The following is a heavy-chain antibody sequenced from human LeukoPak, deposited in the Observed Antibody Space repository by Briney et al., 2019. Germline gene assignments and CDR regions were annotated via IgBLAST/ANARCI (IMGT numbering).Heavy chain of an antibody. J-gene: IGHJ4*02. CDR3: AKEGQYCGGDCYSYYFDY. D-gene: IGHD2-21*02. CDR2: ISGSGGST. CDR1: GFTFSSHA. Sequence: GGSLRLSCAASGFTFSSHAMSWVRQAPGKGLEWVSAISGSGGSTYYADSVKGRFTISRDNSKNTLYLQMNSLRAEDTAVYYCAKEGQYCGGDCYSYYFDYWGQGTLVTVSS. V-gene: IGHV3-23*01.